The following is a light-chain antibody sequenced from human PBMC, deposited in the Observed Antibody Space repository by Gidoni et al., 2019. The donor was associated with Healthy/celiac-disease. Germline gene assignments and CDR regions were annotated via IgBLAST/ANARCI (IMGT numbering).Light chain of an antibody. CDR3: QQYGGSPLT. J-gene: IGKJ4*01. V-gene: IGKV3-20*01. CDR1: QSLGSHS. Sequence: EIVLTQYPGTLSLSPGERATLSCRASQSLGSHSLAWYQQKPGQAPRLLIFGTSSRATGVPDRFSGSGSGADFTLIITRLEPEDFALYYCQQYGGSPLTFGGGTKIE. CDR2: GTS.